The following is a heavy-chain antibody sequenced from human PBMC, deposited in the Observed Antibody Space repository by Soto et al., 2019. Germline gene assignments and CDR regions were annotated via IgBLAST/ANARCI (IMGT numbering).Heavy chain of an antibody. CDR2: IYTSGST. Sequence: SETLSLTCTVSGGSISSYYWSWIRQPAGKGLEWIGRIYTSGSTNYNPSLKSRVTMSVDTSKNQFSLKLSSVTAADTAVYYCARDTYYYDSSGYYWTYYFDYWGQGTLVTVSS. CDR3: ARDTYYYDSSGYYWTYYFDY. J-gene: IGHJ4*02. V-gene: IGHV4-4*07. CDR1: GGSISSYY. D-gene: IGHD3-22*01.